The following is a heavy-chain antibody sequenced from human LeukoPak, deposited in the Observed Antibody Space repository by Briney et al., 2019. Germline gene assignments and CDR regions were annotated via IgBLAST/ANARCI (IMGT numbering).Heavy chain of an antibody. CDR1: GYTFTGYY. V-gene: IGHV1-2*02. CDR3: ARVLKSRTWFDP. J-gene: IGHJ5*02. Sequence: ASVKVSCKASGYTFTGYYMHWVRQAPGQGLEWMGWINPNSGGTNYAQKFRGRVTMTRDTSISTAYMELSRLRSDDTAVYYGARVLKSRTWFDPWGQGTLVTVSS. CDR2: INPNSGGT. D-gene: IGHD3-10*01.